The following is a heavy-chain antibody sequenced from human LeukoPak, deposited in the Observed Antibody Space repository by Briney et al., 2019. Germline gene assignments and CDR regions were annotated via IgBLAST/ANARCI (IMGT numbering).Heavy chain of an antibody. J-gene: IGHJ4*02. CDR2: IKQDGSEE. CDR3: ARDRSDYYDDSGYKPLDC. CDR1: GFTFSSYW. V-gene: IGHV3-7*04. Sequence: PGGSLRLSCAASGFTFSSYWMTWVRQAPGKGLEWVANIKQDGSEEYYEDSVKGRFTISRDNAKNSLYLEMNSLRAEDTAVYYCARDRSDYYDDSGYKPLDCWGQGTLVTVSS. D-gene: IGHD3-22*01.